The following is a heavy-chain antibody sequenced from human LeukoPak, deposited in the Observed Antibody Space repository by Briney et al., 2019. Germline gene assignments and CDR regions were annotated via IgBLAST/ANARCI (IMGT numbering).Heavy chain of an antibody. D-gene: IGHD5-12*01. J-gene: IGHJ5*02. CDR2: IYYSGST. Sequence: SETLSLTCTVSGGSISSYYWSWIRQPPGKGLEWIGYIYYSGSTNYNPSLKSRVTISVDTSKNQFSLKLSSVTAADTAVYYCARHSAHSLALREAEIDPAPSGYSGYGPLQTWGQGTLVTVSS. V-gene: IGHV4-59*08. CDR1: GGSISSYY. CDR3: ARHSAHSLALREAEIDPAPSGYSGYGPLQT.